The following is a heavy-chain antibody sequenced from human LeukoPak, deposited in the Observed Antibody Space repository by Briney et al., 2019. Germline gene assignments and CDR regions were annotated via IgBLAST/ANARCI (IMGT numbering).Heavy chain of an antibody. D-gene: IGHD3-22*01. V-gene: IGHV4-59*01. Sequence: SETLSLTCTVSGDSISSYYWSWIRQPPGKGLEWIGYVSSRGDTNYNPSLKSRVTISRDTSKNHVFLNLNSITAADTAVYSCARGPRYFDTSGYYFDYWGQGLLVTVSS. CDR1: GDSISSYY. J-gene: IGHJ4*02. CDR2: VSSRGDT. CDR3: ARGPRYFDTSGYYFDY.